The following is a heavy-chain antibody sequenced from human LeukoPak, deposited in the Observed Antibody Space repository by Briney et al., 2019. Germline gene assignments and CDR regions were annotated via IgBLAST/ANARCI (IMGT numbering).Heavy chain of an antibody. D-gene: IGHD3-22*01. CDR1: GGSFSDYY. CDR3: ARDRTGYYSYFDY. CDR2: INHSGST. J-gene: IGHJ4*02. V-gene: IGHV4-34*01. Sequence: SSETLSLTCAVYGGSFSDYYWSWIRQPPGKGLEWIGEINHSGSTNYNPSLKSRVTISVDTSKNQFSLRLSSVTAADTAVYYCARDRTGYYSYFDYWGEGTLVTVS.